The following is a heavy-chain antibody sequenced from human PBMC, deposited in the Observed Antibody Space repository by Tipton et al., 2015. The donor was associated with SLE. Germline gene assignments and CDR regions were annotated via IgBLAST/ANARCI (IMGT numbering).Heavy chain of an antibody. Sequence: TLSLTCSVSGVSISPYYWTWIRLPPGRGLEWIGYISDSGSSNYNPSLRSRVTMSVDTSKNEFSLKLTSMTAADTAVYFCARQIAARNYIDYWGQGTLVTVSS. D-gene: IGHD6-6*01. J-gene: IGHJ4*02. CDR3: ARQIAARNYIDY. V-gene: IGHV4-59*08. CDR2: ISDSGSS. CDR1: GVSISPYY.